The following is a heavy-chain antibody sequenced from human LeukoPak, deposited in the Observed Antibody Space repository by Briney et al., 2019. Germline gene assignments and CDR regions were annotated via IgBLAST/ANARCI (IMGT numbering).Heavy chain of an antibody. J-gene: IGHJ4*02. CDR1: GFTFSSNY. CDR2: IYSGGST. CDR3: VRGDYGDYALFDY. V-gene: IGHV3-53*01. Sequence: SGGSLRLSCAASGFTFSSNYMSWVRQAPGKGLEWVSVIYSGGSTYYADSGKGRFTISRDNSKNTLYLQMNSQRAEDTAVYYCVRGDYGDYALFDYWGQGTLVTVCS. D-gene: IGHD4-17*01.